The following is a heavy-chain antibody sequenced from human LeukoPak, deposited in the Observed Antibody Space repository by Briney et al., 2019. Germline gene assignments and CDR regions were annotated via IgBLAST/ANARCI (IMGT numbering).Heavy chain of an antibody. J-gene: IGHJ4*02. CDR2: ISSSGSTI. Sequence: PGGSLRLSCAASGFTFSSYEMNWVRQAPGKGLEWVSYISSSGSTIYYADSVKGRFTISRDNAKNSLYLQMNSLRAEDTAVYYCAREARITGTDYWGQGTLVTVSS. V-gene: IGHV3-48*03. CDR3: AREARITGTDY. D-gene: IGHD3-16*01. CDR1: GFTFSSYE.